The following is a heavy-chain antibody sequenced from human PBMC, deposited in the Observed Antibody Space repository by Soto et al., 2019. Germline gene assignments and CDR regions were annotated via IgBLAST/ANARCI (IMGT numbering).Heavy chain of an antibody. CDR1: GDTLNNYA. D-gene: IGHD6-6*01. CDR2: IIPIFGTT. V-gene: IGHV1-69*06. CDR3: ASVPLQGGIAARTNCFDY. J-gene: IGHJ4*02. Sequence: SVKVSCKASGDTLNNYAFNWVRQAPGQGLEWMGGIIPIFGTTNYAEKFQGRVTITADRSTNTAYLELTSLKSEDTAVYYCASVPLQGGIAARTNCFDYWGQGTLVTVSS.